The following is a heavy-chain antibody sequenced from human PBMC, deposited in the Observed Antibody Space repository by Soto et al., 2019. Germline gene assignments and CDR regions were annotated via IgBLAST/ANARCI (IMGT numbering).Heavy chain of an antibody. D-gene: IGHD1-26*01. CDR1: GGSISSYY. CDR2: IYYSGST. CDR3: ARDIDRMGHYYYYMDV. Sequence: SETLSLTCTVSGGSISSYYWSWIRQPPGKGLEWIGYIYYSGSTNYNPSLKSRVTISVDTSKNQFSLKLSSVTAADTAVYYCARDIDRMGHYYYYMDVWGKGTTVTVSS. J-gene: IGHJ6*03. V-gene: IGHV4-59*01.